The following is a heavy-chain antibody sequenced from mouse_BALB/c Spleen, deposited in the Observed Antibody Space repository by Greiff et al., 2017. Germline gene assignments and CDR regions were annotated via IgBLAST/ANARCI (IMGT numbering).Heavy chain of an antibody. J-gene: IGHJ3*01. Sequence: QVQLKESGAELAKPGASVKMSCKASGYTFTSYWMHWVKQRPGQGLEWIGYINPSTGYTEYNQKFKDKATLTADKSSSAAYMQLSSLTSEDSAVYYCARGTTATPWFAYWGQGTLVTVSA. CDR1: GYTFTSYW. CDR3: ARGTTATPWFAY. D-gene: IGHD1-2*01. CDR2: INPSTGYT. V-gene: IGHV1-7*01.